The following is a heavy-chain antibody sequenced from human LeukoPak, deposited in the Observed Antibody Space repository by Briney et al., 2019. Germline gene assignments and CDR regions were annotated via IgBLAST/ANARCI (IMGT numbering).Heavy chain of an antibody. V-gene: IGHV3-66*01. CDR2: MYTLGNT. J-gene: IGHJ6*03. Sequence: PGGSLRLSCAASGFTVSTNYMTWIRQASGKGLEWVSVMYTLGNTNYADSVRGRFTISRDNSKNTLYLQMNSLRAEDTAVYYCAGYGGSYPYYMDVWGKGPTVTISS. CDR3: AGYGGSYPYYMDV. D-gene: IGHD1-26*01. CDR1: GFTVSTNY.